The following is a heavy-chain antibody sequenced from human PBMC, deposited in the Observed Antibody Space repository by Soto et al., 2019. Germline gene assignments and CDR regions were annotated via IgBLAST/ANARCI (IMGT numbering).Heavy chain of an antibody. CDR3: TTGGDSGDFGPFEI. CDR2: IKSKTDGGTT. CDR1: GFTFSNAW. Sequence: EVQLVESGGGSVKPGGPLRLSCAASGFTFSNAWMTWVRQAPGKGLEWVGRIKSKTDGGTTDYAAPVNGRFTISRDDSKNTLNLQMNSLKTEDTAVYYCTTGGDSGDFGPFEIWGQGTVVTVSS. V-gene: IGHV3-15*07. J-gene: IGHJ3*02. D-gene: IGHD4-17*01.